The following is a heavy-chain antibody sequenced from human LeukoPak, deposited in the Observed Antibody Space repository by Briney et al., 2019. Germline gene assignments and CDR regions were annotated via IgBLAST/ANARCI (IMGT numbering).Heavy chain of an antibody. CDR2: IYYSGST. Sequence: PSETLSLTCSVSGGSISSSSYYWGWIRQPPGKGLEWIGSIYYSGSTYYNPSLKSRVTISVDTSKNQFSLELSSVTAADTAVYYCARAWTVGGVYWGQGTLVTVSS. D-gene: IGHD3-16*01. CDR1: GGSISSSSYY. CDR3: ARAWTVGGVY. V-gene: IGHV4-39*07. J-gene: IGHJ4*02.